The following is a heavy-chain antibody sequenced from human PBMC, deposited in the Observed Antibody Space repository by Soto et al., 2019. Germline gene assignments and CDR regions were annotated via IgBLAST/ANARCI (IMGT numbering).Heavy chain of an antibody. CDR2: VSYHGTNK. V-gene: IGHV3-30*03. J-gene: IGHJ4*02. D-gene: IGHD3-22*01. CDR3: ARGLPYDSSGYFFDY. CDR1: GFTFSSYG. Sequence: GGSLRLSCAASGFTFSSYGMHWVRQAPGKGLEWVALVSYHGTNKYYGDSVNGRFTISRDNSKNTLYLQMNSLRAEDTAVYYCARGLPYDSSGYFFDYWGQGTLGTVSS.